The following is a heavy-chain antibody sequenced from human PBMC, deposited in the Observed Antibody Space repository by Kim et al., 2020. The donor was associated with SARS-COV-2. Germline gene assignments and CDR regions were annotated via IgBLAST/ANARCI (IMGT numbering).Heavy chain of an antibody. D-gene: IGHD4-17*01. V-gene: IGHV1-69*13. CDR3: ARGGPAGHYGDYVNVY. CDR2: IIPIFGTA. Sequence: SVKVSCKASGGTFSSYAISWVRQAPGQGLEWMGGIIPIFGTANYAQKFQGRVTITADESTSTAYMELSSLRSEDTAVYYCARGGPAGHYGDYVNVYWGQGTLVTVSS. J-gene: IGHJ4*02. CDR1: GGTFSSYA.